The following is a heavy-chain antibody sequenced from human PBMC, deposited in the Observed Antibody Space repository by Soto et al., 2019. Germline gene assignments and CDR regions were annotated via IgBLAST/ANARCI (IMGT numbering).Heavy chain of an antibody. CDR1: GFTFSGYY. D-gene: IGHD3-22*01. V-gene: IGHV3-11*01. Sequence: PGGSLRLSCAASGFTFSGYYMSWIRQAPGKGLEWVSYISSSGSTIYYADSVKGRFTISRDNAKNSLYLQMDSLKTEDTAVYYCSRDKYNFDNSGYSGSDSWGQGTLVTVSS. J-gene: IGHJ4*02. CDR3: SRDKYNFDNSGYSGSDS. CDR2: ISSSGSTI.